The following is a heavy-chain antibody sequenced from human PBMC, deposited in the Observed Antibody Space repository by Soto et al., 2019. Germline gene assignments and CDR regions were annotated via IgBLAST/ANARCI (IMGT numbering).Heavy chain of an antibody. CDR1: GFTFSSYG. CDR2: ISYDGSNK. CDR3: AKYSGSYGGYYYYYGMDV. D-gene: IGHD1-26*01. V-gene: IGHV3-30*18. J-gene: IGHJ6*02. Sequence: GESLKISCAASGFTFSSYGMHWVRQAPGKGLEWVAVISYDGSNKYYADSVKGRFTISRDNSKNTLYLQMNSLRAEDTAVYYCAKYSGSYGGYYYYYGMDVWGQGTTVTVSS.